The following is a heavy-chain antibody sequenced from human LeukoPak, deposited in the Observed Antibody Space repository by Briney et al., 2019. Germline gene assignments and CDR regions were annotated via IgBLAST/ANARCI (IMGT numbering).Heavy chain of an antibody. CDR1: GFTFSSYE. D-gene: IGHD3-10*01. CDR3: ARSIMIRGVIGNYFDY. Sequence: GGSLRLSCAASGFTFSSYEMNWVRQAPGKGLEWVSYISSSGSTIYYADSVKGRFTISRDNSKNSLYLQMHSLRAEDTAVYYCARSIMIRGVIGNYFDYWGQGTLVTVSS. V-gene: IGHV3-48*03. J-gene: IGHJ4*02. CDR2: ISSSGSTI.